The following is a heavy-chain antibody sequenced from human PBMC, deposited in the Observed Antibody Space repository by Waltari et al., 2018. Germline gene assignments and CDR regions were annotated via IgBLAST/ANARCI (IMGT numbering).Heavy chain of an antibody. J-gene: IGHJ4*02. D-gene: IGHD1-26*01. V-gene: IGHV1-69*13. Sequence: QVQLVQSGAEVKKPGSSVKVSCKASGGTISSYAISWVRQAPGQGLEWMGGIIPIFGTANYAQKFQGRVTITADESTSTALELSSLRSEDTAVYYCARGGVVGATTGGYFDYWGQGTLVTVSS. CDR1: GGTISSYA. CDR3: ARGGVVGATTGGYFDY. CDR2: IIPIFGTA.